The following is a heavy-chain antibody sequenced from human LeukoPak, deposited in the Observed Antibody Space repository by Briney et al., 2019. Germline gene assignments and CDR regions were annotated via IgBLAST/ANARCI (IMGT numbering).Heavy chain of an antibody. V-gene: IGHV3-23*01. D-gene: IGHD3-22*01. CDR3: ARMSSGYEDY. J-gene: IGHJ4*02. CDR2: ISSSGSTT. Sequence: PGGSLRLSCSASGFTISSYAMRWVRQAPGKGLEWVSAISSSGSTTYYADSVKGRFTTSRDNSRNTVYLQMNSLRAEDTAVYYCARMSSGYEDYWGQGTLVTVSS. CDR1: GFTISSYA.